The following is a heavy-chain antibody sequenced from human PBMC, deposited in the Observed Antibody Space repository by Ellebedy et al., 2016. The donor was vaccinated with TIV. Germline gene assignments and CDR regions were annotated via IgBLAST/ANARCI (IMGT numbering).Heavy chain of an antibody. CDR2: ISGSGGST. J-gene: IGHJ6*02. CDR3: ARKPVDKYYYYGMDV. CDR1: GFTFSSYA. Sequence: GESLKISCAASGFTFSSYAMSWVRQAPGKGLEWVSAISGSGGSTYYADSVKGRFTISRDNSKNTLYLQMNSLRAEDTAVYYCARKPVDKYYYYGMDVWGQGTTVTVSS. V-gene: IGHV3-23*01.